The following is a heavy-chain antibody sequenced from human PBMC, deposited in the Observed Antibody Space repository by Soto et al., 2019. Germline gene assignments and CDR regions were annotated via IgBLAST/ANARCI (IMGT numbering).Heavy chain of an antibody. Sequence: SVKVSCKASGGTFSSYAISWVRQAPGQGLEWMGGIIPIFGTANYAQKFQGRVTITADESTSTAYMELSSLRSEDTAVYYCAGIVATITMGWFDPWGQGTLVTVSS. D-gene: IGHD5-12*01. CDR1: GGTFSSYA. J-gene: IGHJ5*02. V-gene: IGHV1-69*13. CDR3: AGIVATITMGWFDP. CDR2: IIPIFGTA.